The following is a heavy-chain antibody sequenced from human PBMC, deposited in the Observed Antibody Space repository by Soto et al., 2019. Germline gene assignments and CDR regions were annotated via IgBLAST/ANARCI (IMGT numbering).Heavy chain of an antibody. V-gene: IGHV1-69*13. Sequence: ASVKVSCKASGGTFSSYAISWVRQAPGQGLEWMGGIIPIFGTANYAQKFQGRVTITADESTSTAYMELSSLRSEDTAVYYCARDQLGRYNWNYMGAFDIWGQGTMVTV. D-gene: IGHD1-7*01. CDR2: IIPIFGTA. J-gene: IGHJ3*02. CDR1: GGTFSSYA. CDR3: ARDQLGRYNWNYMGAFDI.